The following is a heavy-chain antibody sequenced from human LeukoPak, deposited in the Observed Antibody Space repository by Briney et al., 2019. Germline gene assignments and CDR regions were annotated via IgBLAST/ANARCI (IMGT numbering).Heavy chain of an antibody. CDR1: GFTFSSYN. J-gene: IGHJ4*02. CDR3: AKGLKSGWYYFDY. V-gene: IGHV3-21*01. CDR2: VSGSSTYSSDI. Sequence: RGSLRLSCAASGFTFSSYNMNWVRQAPGKGLEWVSAVSGSSTYSSDIYYADSVEGRFTISRDNAKNSLYLQMNSLRAEDTAVYYCAKGLKSGWYYFDYWGQGTLVTVSS. D-gene: IGHD6-19*01.